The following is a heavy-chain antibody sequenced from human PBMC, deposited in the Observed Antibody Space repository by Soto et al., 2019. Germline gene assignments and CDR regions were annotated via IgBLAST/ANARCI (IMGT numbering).Heavy chain of an antibody. CDR1: GYTFTSYG. J-gene: IGHJ6*02. V-gene: IGHV1-18*01. D-gene: IGHD3-3*01. Sequence: ASVTVSCQASGYTFTSYGISWVRQAPGQGLEWMGWISAYNGNTNYAQKLQGRVTMTTDTSTSTAYMELRSLRSDDTAVYYCARDLLIAIFGVVTNGPYYYYGMDVWGQGTTVTVSS. CDR3: ARDLLIAIFGVVTNGPYYYYGMDV. CDR2: ISAYNGNT.